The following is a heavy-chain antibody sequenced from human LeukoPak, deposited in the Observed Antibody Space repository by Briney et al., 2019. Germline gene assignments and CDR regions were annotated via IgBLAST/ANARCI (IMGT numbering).Heavy chain of an antibody. J-gene: IGHJ6*02. D-gene: IGHD2-21*01. CDR3: ARVRQGLWSSYFYYGMDV. Sequence: PGGSLRLSCAASGFTFGSYEMNWVRQAPGKGLEWISYINSRGTSKNYADSVKGRFTISRDNAKNSLYLQMSSLRAEDTAVYYCARVRQGLWSSYFYYGMDVWGQGTTVTVSS. CDR1: GFTFGSYE. CDR2: INSRGTSK. V-gene: IGHV3-48*03.